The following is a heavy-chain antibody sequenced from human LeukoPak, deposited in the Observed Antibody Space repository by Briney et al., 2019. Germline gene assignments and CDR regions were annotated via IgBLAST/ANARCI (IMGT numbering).Heavy chain of an antibody. Sequence: ASVKVSCKASGYTFTGYYMHWVRQAPGQGLEWMGRFNPNSGGTNYAQKFQGRVTMTRDTSVSTAYMELSRLRSDDTAVYYCARDRSSGSYYGDFDYWGQGTLVTVSS. D-gene: IGHD1-26*01. CDR2: FNPNSGGT. V-gene: IGHV1-2*06. J-gene: IGHJ4*02. CDR3: ARDRSSGSYYGDFDY. CDR1: GYTFTGYY.